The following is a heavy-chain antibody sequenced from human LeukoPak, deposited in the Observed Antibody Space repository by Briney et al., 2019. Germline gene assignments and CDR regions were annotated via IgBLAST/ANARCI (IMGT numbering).Heavy chain of an antibody. CDR2: IRSKTDGGTT. V-gene: IGHV3-15*01. Sequence: TGGSLGLSCAASGFTFRDAWMTWVRQAPGKGLEWVGRIRSKTDGGTTDYAVSVQGRFTISRDDSKNTLYLQMSSLKTEDTAVYYCAKHIYGVVSIQQWGQGTLVTVSS. CDR3: AKHIYGVVSIQQ. CDR1: GFTFRDAW. D-gene: IGHD3-3*01. J-gene: IGHJ1*01.